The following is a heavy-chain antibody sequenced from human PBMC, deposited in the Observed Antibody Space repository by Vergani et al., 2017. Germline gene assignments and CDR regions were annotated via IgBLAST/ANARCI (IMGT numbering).Heavy chain of an antibody. CDR2: ITWDGGST. J-gene: IGHJ4*02. CDR1: GFTFDDYV. Sequence: EVQLVESGGVVVQPGGSLRLSCAASGFTFDDYVMHWVRQAPGKGLEWVSLITWDGGSTYYADSVKGRFTISRDNSKNSLYLQMNSLRAEDTALYYCAKGLVGTTSLFYYWGQGTLVTVSS. V-gene: IGHV3-43D*04. CDR3: AKGLVGTTSLFYY. D-gene: IGHD1-26*01.